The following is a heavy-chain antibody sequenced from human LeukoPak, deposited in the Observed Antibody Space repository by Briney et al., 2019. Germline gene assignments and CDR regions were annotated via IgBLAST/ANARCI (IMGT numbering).Heavy chain of an antibody. Sequence: PSETLSLTCSVSGGSLSTYSWSWIRQPAGKGLEWIAQIHTSGSTNFNPSLKSRVSISMDTPNNQFSLMISSVTAADTAIYYCAGRGLSTGWTFDYWGHGTLVTVSS. CDR2: IHTSGST. J-gene: IGHJ4*01. CDR1: GGSLSTYS. V-gene: IGHV4-4*07. D-gene: IGHD6-19*01. CDR3: AGRGLSTGWTFDY.